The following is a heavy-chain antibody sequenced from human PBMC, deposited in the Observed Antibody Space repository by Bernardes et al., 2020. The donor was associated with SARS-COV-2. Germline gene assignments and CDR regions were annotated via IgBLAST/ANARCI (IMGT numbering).Heavy chain of an antibody. Sequence: GGSLRLSCATSGFTFKDYAIHWVRQAPGKGLEYVSAIGADGSSTDYADSVKGRFTISRDDSKKTVYLHMASLRPEDMAVYYCARWSTWSTFDYWGQGTQVIVSS. CDR3: ARWSTWSTFDY. J-gene: IGHJ4*02. V-gene: IGHV3-64*02. CDR2: IGADGSST. CDR1: GFTFKDYA. D-gene: IGHD2-15*01.